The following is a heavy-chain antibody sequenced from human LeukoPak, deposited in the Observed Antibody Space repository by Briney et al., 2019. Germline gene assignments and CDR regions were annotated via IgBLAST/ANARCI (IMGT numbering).Heavy chain of an antibody. D-gene: IGHD4-23*01. V-gene: IGHV1-69*04. J-gene: IGHJ6*02. CDR1: GGTFSSYA. CDR3: ARYGGNSAYYYYGMDV. CDR2: IIPIFGIA. Sequence: ASVKVSCKASGGTFSSYAISWVRRAPGQGLEWMGRIIPIFGIANYAQKFQGRVTITADKSTSTAHMELSSLRSKDTAVYYCARYGGNSAYYYYGMDVWGQGTTVTVSS.